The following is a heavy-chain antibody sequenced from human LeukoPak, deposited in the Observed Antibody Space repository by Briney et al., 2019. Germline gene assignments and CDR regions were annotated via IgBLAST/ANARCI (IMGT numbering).Heavy chain of an antibody. Sequence: GASVKVSCKASGGTFSSYAISWVRQAPGQGLEWMGRIIPILGIVNYAQKFQGRVTITADKSTSTAYMELRSLRSDDTAVYYCARGSGGYFDYWGQGTLVTVSS. J-gene: IGHJ4*02. D-gene: IGHD3-16*01. CDR1: GGTFSSYA. V-gene: IGHV1-69*04. CDR2: IIPILGIV. CDR3: ARGSGGYFDY.